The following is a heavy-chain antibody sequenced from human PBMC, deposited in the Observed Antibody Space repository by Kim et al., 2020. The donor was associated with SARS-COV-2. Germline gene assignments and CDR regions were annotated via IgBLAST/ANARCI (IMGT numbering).Heavy chain of an antibody. CDR3: ARDTSGSYDY. Sequence: STTSNPSLKSRVTLSVDTSKNQFSLKLSSVTAADTAVYYCARDTSGSYDYWGQGTLVTVSS. CDR2: ST. D-gene: IGHD1-26*01. J-gene: IGHJ4*02. V-gene: IGHV4-59*01.